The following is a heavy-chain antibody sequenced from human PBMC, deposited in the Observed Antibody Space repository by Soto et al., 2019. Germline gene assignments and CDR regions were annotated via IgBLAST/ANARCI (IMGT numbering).Heavy chain of an antibody. Sequence: QVQLVQSGAEVKKPGASVKVSYKASGYTFTGYYMHWVRQAPGQGLEWMGWINPNSGGTNYAQKFQGWVTMTRDTSISTAYMELSRLRSDDTAVYYCARGRYSSGWYVGYYYYGMDVWGQGTTVTVSS. CDR3: ARGRYSSGWYVGYYYYGMDV. V-gene: IGHV1-2*04. CDR1: GYTFTGYY. D-gene: IGHD6-19*01. CDR2: INPNSGGT. J-gene: IGHJ6*02.